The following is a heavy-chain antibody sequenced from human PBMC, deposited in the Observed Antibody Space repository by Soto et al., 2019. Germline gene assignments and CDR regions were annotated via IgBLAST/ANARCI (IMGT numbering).Heavy chain of an antibody. J-gene: IGHJ4*02. CDR3: ARDQSYLSF. CDR2: ISPNGDTT. Sequence: PGGSLRLSFAASGLTFSNYAMSWVRQAPGMGLEWVSAISPNGDTTNYADSVKGRFTISRDNSKNTVYLQMNSLRADDTAVYYCARDQSYLSFWGLGTLVTVS. V-gene: IGHV3-23*01. CDR1: GLTFSNYA. D-gene: IGHD3-10*01.